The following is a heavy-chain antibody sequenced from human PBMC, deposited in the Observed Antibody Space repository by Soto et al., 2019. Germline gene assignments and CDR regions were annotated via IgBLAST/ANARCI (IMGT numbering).Heavy chain of an antibody. CDR3: ARDAPQDDFDY. D-gene: IGHD2-15*01. Sequence: QVQLVESGGGVVQPGRSLRLSCAASGFTFSSYGMHWVRQAPGKGLEWVAVIWYDGSNKYYADSVKGRFTISRDNSKNTLYLQMNSLRAEDTAVYSCARDAPQDDFDYWGQGTLVTVSS. CDR1: GFTFSSYG. J-gene: IGHJ4*02. CDR2: IWYDGSNK. V-gene: IGHV3-33*01.